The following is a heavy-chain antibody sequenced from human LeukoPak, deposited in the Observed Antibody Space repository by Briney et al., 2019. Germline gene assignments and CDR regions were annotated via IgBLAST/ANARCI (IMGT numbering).Heavy chain of an antibody. D-gene: IGHD3-10*01. CDR1: GGSFSSYY. J-gene: IGHJ4*02. CDR2: INHSGST. V-gene: IGHV4-34*01. CDR3: ARGRRYYYGSGSYYNVHPFDY. Sequence: SETLSLTCAVYGGSFSSYYWSWIRQPPGKGLEWIGEINHSGSTNYNPSLKSRVTISVDTSKNQFSLKLSSVTAADTAVYYCARGRRYYYGSGSYYNVHPFDYWGQGTLVTVSS.